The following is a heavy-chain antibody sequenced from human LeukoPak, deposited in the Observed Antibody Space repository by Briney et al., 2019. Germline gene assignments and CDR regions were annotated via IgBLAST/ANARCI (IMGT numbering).Heavy chain of an antibody. CDR1: DGSFSGYY. Sequence: PSETLSLTCAVYDGSFSGYYWSWIRQPPGKGLEWIGEINHSGSTNYNPSLKSRVTISVDTSKNQFSLKLSSVTAADTAVYYCARRRAAAGSAGDYWGQGTLVTVSS. D-gene: IGHD6-13*01. CDR2: INHSGST. V-gene: IGHV4-34*01. J-gene: IGHJ4*02. CDR3: ARRRAAAGSAGDY.